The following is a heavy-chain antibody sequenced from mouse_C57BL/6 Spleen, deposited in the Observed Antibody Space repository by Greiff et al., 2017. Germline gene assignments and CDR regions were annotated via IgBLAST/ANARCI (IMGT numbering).Heavy chain of an antibody. D-gene: IGHD2-4*01. CDR1: GYTFTSYG. CDR3: ARSGDMITTGFFYAMDY. V-gene: IGHV1-81*01. CDR2: LYPRSGNT. J-gene: IGHJ4*01. Sequence: QVQLQQSGAELARPGASVKLSCKASGYTFTSYGISWVKQRTGQGLEWIGELYPRSGNTYYNEKFKGKATLTADKSSSTAYMELRSLTSEDSAVYFCARSGDMITTGFFYAMDYWGQGTSVTVSS.